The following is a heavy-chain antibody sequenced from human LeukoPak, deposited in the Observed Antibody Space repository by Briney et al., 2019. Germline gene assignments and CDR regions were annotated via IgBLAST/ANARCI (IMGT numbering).Heavy chain of an antibody. J-gene: IGHJ4*02. D-gene: IGHD7-27*01. CDR1: GYTFSGYY. Sequence: ASVKVSCKASGYTFSGYYIHWVRQAPGQGLEWMGWIKPDSGDTHYGQKFQGRVTMTRDTSITTAYMELSLRSDDTAVYYCAKFDQDWGTFDYWGQGTVVTVSS. CDR3: AKFDQDWGTFDY. CDR2: IKPDSGDT. V-gene: IGHV1-2*02.